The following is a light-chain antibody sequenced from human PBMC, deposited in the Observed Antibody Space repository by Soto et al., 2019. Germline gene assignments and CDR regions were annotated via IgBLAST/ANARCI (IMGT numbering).Light chain of an antibody. J-gene: IGKJ1*01. CDR1: QSVLYSSNNKNY. CDR2: WAS. V-gene: IGKV4-1*01. Sequence: DIVMTQSPDSLAVSLGERATINCKSSQSVLYSSNNKNYLAWYQQKPGQPPKLLIYWASTRESGVPDRFSVSGSGTDFTLTISSLQAEDVAVYSCQQYYTTPVTFGQGTKVEIK. CDR3: QQYYTTPVT.